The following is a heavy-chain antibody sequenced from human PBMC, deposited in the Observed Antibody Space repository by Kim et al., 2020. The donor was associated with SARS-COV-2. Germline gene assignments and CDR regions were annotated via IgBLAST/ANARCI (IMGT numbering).Heavy chain of an antibody. J-gene: IGHJ3*02. CDR3: ARDDVIVGATNAFDI. D-gene: IGHD1-26*01. Sequence: PSLKSRVTISVDTSKNQFSLKLSSVTAADTAVYYCARDDVIVGATNAFDIWGQGTMVTVSS. V-gene: IGHV4-39*07.